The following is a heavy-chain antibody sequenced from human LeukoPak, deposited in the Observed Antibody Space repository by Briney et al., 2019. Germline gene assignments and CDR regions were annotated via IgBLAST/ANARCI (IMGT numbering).Heavy chain of an antibody. Sequence: SETLSLTCTVSGGSISSYYWSWIRQPPGKGLEWIGYIYYSGSTNYNPSLKSRVTISVDKTNNQFSLKLSSVTAADTAMYYCARGHNENNYKSTIDVWGQGTMVTVSS. D-gene: IGHD1/OR15-1a*01. V-gene: IGHV4-59*12. CDR3: ARGHNENNYKSTIDV. CDR2: IYYSGST. CDR1: GGSISSYY. J-gene: IGHJ3*01.